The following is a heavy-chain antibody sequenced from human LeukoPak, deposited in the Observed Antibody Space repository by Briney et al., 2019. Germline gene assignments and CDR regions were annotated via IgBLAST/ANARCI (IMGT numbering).Heavy chain of an antibody. CDR2: ISSSGGTI. J-gene: IGHJ6*02. V-gene: IGHV3-48*03. D-gene: IGHD2-21*01. Sequence: GGSLRLSCAASGFTFSNHEMTWVRQAPGKGLEWASYISSSGGTIYYADSVKGRFTISRDNAKNSLYLQMNNLRAEDTAVYYCARDRGLTLFYYGMDVWGQGTTVTVSS. CDR3: ARDRGLTLFYYGMDV. CDR1: GFTFSNHE.